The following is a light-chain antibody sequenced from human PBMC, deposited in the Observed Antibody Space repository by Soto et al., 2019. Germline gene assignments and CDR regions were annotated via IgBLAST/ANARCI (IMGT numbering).Light chain of an antibody. CDR2: EGT. CDR3: SSYAGDSTLV. J-gene: IGLJ2*01. CDR1: SSDVGSYNL. Sequence: QSALTQPASVSGSPGRSITISCTGTSSDVGSYNLVSWYQQHPDKAPKLMIYEGTKRPSGVSNRFSGSKSGNTASLTISGLQAEDEADYYCSSYAGDSTLVFGGGTKLTVL. V-gene: IGLV2-23*01.